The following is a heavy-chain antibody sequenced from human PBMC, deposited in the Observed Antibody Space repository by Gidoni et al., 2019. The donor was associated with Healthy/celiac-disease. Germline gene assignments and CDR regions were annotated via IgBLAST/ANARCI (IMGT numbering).Heavy chain of an antibody. CDR1: GFTFSSYD. CDR3: AREGPDAFDI. Sequence: EVQLVESGGRLVQPGGSLRLSCAASGFTFSSYDMAWVRQATGKGLEWVSAIGTAGDTYYPGSVKGRFTISRENAKNSLYVQMNSLRAGDTAVYYCAREGPDAFDIWGQGTMVTVSS. V-gene: IGHV3-13*04. CDR2: IGTAGDT. J-gene: IGHJ3*02.